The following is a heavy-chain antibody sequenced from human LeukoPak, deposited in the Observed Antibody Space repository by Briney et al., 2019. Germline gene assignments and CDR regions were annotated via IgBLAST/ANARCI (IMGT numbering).Heavy chain of an antibody. CDR1: GGSISSYY. D-gene: IGHD4-17*01. CDR2: IYYSGST. J-gene: IGHJ4*02. CDR3: ARRGHYGDYVYYFDY. Sequence: PSETLSLTCTVSGGSISSYYWSWIRQPPGKGLEWIGYIYYSGSTNYNPSLKSRVTISVDTSKNQFSLKLSSVTAADTAVYYCARRGHYGDYVYYFDYWGQGTLVTVSS. V-gene: IGHV4-59*08.